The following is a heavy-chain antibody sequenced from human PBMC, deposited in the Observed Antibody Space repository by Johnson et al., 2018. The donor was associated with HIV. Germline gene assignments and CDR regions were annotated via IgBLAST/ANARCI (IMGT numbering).Heavy chain of an antibody. J-gene: IGHJ3*02. CDR3: AKDQGITMIVVVAGAFDI. CDR1: GFTFSSYA. Sequence: VQLVESGGGVVQPGRSLRLSCAASGFTFSSYAMHWVRQAPAKGLEWVAVISYDGSDKYYADSVKGRFTISRDSSKNTLYLQMNSLRADDTALYYCAKDQGITMIVVVAGAFDIWGQGTMVTVSS. V-gene: IGHV3-30*04. D-gene: IGHD3-22*01. CDR2: ISYDGSDK.